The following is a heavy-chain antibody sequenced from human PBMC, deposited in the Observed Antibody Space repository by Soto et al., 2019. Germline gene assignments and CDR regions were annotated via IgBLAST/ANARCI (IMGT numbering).Heavy chain of an antibody. CDR2: IKGKIDCVTT. D-gene: IGHD3-16*01. V-gene: IGHV3-15*01. Sequence: GGLRVSCAASGVTFTNAWLIWVRKAPGKGLEWVGRIKGKIDCVTTDYAAPVKGRFTISRDDSKNTVYLQMNRLKTEDTALYYSTTNSRDSLAYDGDDAFDIWGQGTMVTVSS. CDR1: GVTFTNAW. CDR3: TTNSRDSLAYDGDDAFDI. J-gene: IGHJ3*02.